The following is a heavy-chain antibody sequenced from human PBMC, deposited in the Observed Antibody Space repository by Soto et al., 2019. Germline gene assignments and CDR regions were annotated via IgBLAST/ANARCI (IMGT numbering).Heavy chain of an antibody. CDR1: VFPLTSPVMC. Sequence: SGPTLLTPTATLTLTCPFSVFPLTSPVMCVRWIRQPPGQALEWLALIERADDDTYYSTSLKARLPTSKDTRKNQGVRTRANRDPADPGTYYCARSIRGPRRFNSMDVWGQGTTVTVS. D-gene: IGHD1-20*01. J-gene: IGHJ6*02. CDR3: ARSIRGPRRFNSMDV. V-gene: IGHV2-70*13. CDR2: IERADDDT.